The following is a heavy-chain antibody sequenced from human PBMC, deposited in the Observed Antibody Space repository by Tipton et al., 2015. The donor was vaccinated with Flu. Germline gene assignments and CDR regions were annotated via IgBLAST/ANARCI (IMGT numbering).Heavy chain of an antibody. J-gene: IGHJ5*02. CDR1: GYSINSGYC. D-gene: IGHD6-13*01. CDR3: ARDYSSSWSYNWFDP. V-gene: IGHV4-38-2*02. Sequence: TLSLTCVVSGYSINSGYCWGWVRQPPGKGLEWIGTICHSGSTYYNPSLESRVTMSVDTSKNQFSLRLTSVTVADTAVYYCARDYSSSWSYNWFDPWGQGTLVTVSS. CDR2: ICHSGST.